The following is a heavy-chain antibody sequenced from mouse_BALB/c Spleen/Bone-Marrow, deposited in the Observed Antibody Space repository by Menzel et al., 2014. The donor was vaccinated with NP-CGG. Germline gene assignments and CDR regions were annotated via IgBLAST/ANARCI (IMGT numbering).Heavy chain of an antibody. CDR1: GYTFTGYV. CDR2: INPYSDGT. J-gene: IGHJ4*01. V-gene: IGHV1-14*01. Sequence: EVQLQQSGPELVKPGASVKMFCKASGYTFTGYVMHWVKQKPGQGLEWIGYINPYSDGTKYNEKFKGKATLTSDKSSSTAYMELSSLTSEDSAVYYCAREGGLRRGDYYVMDYWGQGTSVTVSS. CDR3: AREGGLRRGDYYVMDY. D-gene: IGHD2-4*01.